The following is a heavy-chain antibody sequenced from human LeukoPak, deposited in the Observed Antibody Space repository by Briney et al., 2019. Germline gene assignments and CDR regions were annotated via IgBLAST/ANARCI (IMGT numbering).Heavy chain of an antibody. Sequence: SGPALAKPTQTLTLTCTVAGFSLSTSGMCVSWIRQPPGKALEWLALIDWDDDKYYSTSLKTRLTISRDTSKNQVVLTMTNMDPVDTATYYCARIRGHYYDSSGLDYWGQGTLVTVSS. J-gene: IGHJ4*02. D-gene: IGHD3-22*01. V-gene: IGHV2-70*01. CDR3: ARIRGHYYDSSGLDY. CDR2: IDWDDDK. CDR1: GFSLSTSGMC.